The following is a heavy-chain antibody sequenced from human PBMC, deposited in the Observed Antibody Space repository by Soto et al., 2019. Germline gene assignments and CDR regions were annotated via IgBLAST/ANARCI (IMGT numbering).Heavy chain of an antibody. CDR2: ISGNGIST. CDR3: TRDAISMFRGTDNWFDS. CDR1: GFTFINYA. V-gene: IGHV3-23*01. Sequence: PGGPLSLSSAASGFTFINYATSWVRQASGKGLEWVSAISGNGISTYYAHSVRGRFTSSRENSDNTLFLQMNRLRADDTAVYYRTRDAISMFRGTDNWFDSWGQGTRGTVSA. J-gene: IGHJ5*01. D-gene: IGHD3-10*01.